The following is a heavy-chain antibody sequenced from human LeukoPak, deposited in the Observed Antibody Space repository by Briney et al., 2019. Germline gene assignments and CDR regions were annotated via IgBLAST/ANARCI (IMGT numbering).Heavy chain of an antibody. D-gene: IGHD1-1*01. CDR3: ARRVRNYFDY. CDR2: IKQDGSEK. Sequence: GGSLRLSCAASGFTFSSYGMNWVRQAPGKGLEWVANIKQDGSEKYYVDSVKGRFTISRDNAKNSLYLQMNSLRAEDTAVYYCARRVRNYFDYWGQGTLVTVSS. V-gene: IGHV3-7*01. CDR1: GFTFSSYG. J-gene: IGHJ4*02.